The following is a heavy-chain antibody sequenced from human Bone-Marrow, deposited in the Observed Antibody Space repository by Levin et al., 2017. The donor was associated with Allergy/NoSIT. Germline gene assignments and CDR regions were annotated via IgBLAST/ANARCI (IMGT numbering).Heavy chain of an antibody. CDR2: VFPSGGT. CDR3: ARVAVGCRDGDCNLWYYHYIDV. D-gene: IGHD2-21*02. J-gene: IGHJ6*03. V-gene: IGHV4-61*09. Sequence: KSSETLSLTCTVSGGSVTSGSDHWTWLRQPAGKGLEWIGHVFPSGGTNSNPSLKSRVAIFLDRSKNQFSLNLSSVTVADTAVYFCARVAVGCRDGDCNLWYYHYIDVWGKGTTVRVSS. CDR1: GGSVTSGSDH.